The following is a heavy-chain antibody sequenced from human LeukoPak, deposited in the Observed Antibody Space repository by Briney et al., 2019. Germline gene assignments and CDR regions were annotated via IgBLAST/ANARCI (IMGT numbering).Heavy chain of an antibody. CDR1: GCNFIDYS. CDR3: ARDHRYAFDN. J-gene: IGHJ4*01. V-gene: IGHV3-48*01. D-gene: IGHD5-12*01. CDR2: IGISSGNT. Sequence: GGALTLSCPASGCNFIDYSMNWVRQAPGKGLEWISYIGISSGNTKYADSVKGRFTISRDKARNSVYLQMNSLRVEDTAMYYCARDHRYAFDNWGHGTLVTVSS.